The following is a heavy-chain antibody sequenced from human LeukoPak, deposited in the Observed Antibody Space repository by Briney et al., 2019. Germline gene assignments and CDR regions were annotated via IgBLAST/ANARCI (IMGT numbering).Heavy chain of an antibody. Sequence: SETLSLTCAVSGGSFSSYYWSWIRQPPGKGLEWIGEIDHSGSTNYNPSLKSRVTISVDTSKSQSSLQLSSVTAADTAVYYCARNFPYSKLDYWGQGTLVTVSS. V-gene: IGHV4-34*01. D-gene: IGHD6-13*01. CDR2: IDHSGST. CDR1: GGSFSSYY. J-gene: IGHJ4*02. CDR3: ARNFPYSKLDY.